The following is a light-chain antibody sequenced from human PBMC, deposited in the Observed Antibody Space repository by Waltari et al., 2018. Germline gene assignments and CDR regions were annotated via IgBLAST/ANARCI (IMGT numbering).Light chain of an antibody. V-gene: IGLV2-14*03. Sequence: QSALPQPASVSGSPGQSITISCPGPSSDVGGYHSVSLYPQHPGKAPKLMIFDVSNRPSGVSNRFSGSKSGNTASLTISGLQAEDEADYYCSSYISSSTLELFGGGTSLTVL. J-gene: IGLJ2*01. CDR3: SSYISSSTLEL. CDR2: DVS. CDR1: SSDVGGYHS.